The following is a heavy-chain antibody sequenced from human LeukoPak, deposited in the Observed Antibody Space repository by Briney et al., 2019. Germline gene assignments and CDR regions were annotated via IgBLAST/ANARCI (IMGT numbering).Heavy chain of an antibody. J-gene: IGHJ3*02. CDR3: ARGTDYYDSSGYYLEEGPHTFDI. D-gene: IGHD3-22*01. Sequence: GGSLRLSCAASGFTFSSYSMNWVRQAPGKGLVWVSRINSDGSSTSYADSVKGRFTISRDNAKNTLYLQMNSLRAEDTAVYYCARGTDYYDSSGYYLEEGPHTFDIWGQGTMVTVSS. CDR2: INSDGSST. CDR1: GFTFSSYS. V-gene: IGHV3-74*01.